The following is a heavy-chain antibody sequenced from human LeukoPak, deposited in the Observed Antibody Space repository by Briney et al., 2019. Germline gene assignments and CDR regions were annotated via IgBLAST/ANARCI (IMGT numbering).Heavy chain of an antibody. V-gene: IGHV3-23*01. CDR2: ISGSGGST. J-gene: IGHJ4*02. CDR1: GFTFSSYG. D-gene: IGHD3-10*01. Sequence: GGSLRLSCAASGFTFSSYGMSWVRQAPGKGLEWVSAISGSGGSTYYADSVKGRFTISRDNSKNTLYLQMNSLRAEDTAVYYCAKDRYYYGSGSYSTQPLFDYWGQGTLVTVSS. CDR3: AKDRYYYGSGSYSTQPLFDY.